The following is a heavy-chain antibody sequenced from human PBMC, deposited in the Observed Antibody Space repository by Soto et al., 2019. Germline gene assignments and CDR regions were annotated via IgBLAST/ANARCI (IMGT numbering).Heavy chain of an antibody. CDR1: GGTFSSYA. V-gene: IGHV1-69*13. D-gene: IGHD6-6*01. Sequence: SVKVSCKASGGTFSSYAISWVRQAPGRGLEWMGGIIPIFGTANYAQKFQGRVTITADESTSTAYMELSSLRSEDTAVYYCARGAAARPWADYWGQGTLVTVS. CDR2: IIPIFGTA. CDR3: ARGAAARPWADY. J-gene: IGHJ4*02.